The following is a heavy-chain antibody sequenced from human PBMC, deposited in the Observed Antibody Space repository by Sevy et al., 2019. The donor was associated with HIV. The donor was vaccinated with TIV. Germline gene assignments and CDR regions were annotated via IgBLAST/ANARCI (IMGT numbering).Heavy chain of an antibody. V-gene: IGHV1-8*01. CDR3: ARGYDSSGYFVGY. J-gene: IGHJ4*02. Sequence: ASVKVSCKASGYTFTSYDINWVRQATGQGLEWMGWMNPNSGNTGYAQKFQGRVTMTRNTSINTAYMELSSLRSEDTAVYYCARGYDSSGYFVGYWGQGTLVTVSS. CDR2: MNPNSGNT. CDR1: GYTFTSYD. D-gene: IGHD3-22*01.